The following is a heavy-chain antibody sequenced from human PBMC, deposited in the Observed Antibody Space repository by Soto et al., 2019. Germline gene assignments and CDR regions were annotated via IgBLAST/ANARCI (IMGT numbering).Heavy chain of an antibody. J-gene: IGHJ4*02. V-gene: IGHV3-21*01. CDR3: ARDGYSSGFDY. Sequence: GSLRLSCAASGFTFSSYAMSWVRQAPGKGLEWVSSISTTSSYIYYADSVKGRFTISRDNAKNSLYLQMDSLRAEDTAVYYCARDGYSSGFDYWGQGTLVTVSS. D-gene: IGHD6-25*01. CDR1: GFTFSSYA. CDR2: ISTTSSYI.